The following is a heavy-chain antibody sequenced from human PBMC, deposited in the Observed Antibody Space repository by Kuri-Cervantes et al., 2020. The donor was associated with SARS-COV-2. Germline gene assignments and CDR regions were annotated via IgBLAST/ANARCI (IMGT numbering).Heavy chain of an antibody. D-gene: IGHD2-15*01. CDR3: ARDLPGYCGGGSCGGQFGY. CDR2: MYYTGST. V-gene: IGHV4-61*01. CDR1: GGSVRSGSYY. J-gene: IGHJ4*02. Sequence: SETLSLTCTVSGGSVRSGSYYWNWIRQPPGKGLEWLGYMYYTGSTNYNPSLKSRVTISVDTSKNQFSLKLSSVTAADTAVYYCARDLPGYCGGGSCGGQFGYWGQGTLVTVSS.